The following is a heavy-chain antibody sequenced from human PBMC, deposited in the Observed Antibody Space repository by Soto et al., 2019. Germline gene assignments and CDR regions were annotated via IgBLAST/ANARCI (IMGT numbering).Heavy chain of an antibody. D-gene: IGHD3-22*01. J-gene: IGHJ4*02. CDR3: ARVVPYYYDSSGYGYFDY. CDR1: GGTFSSYA. Sequence: GASVKVSCKASGGTFSSYAISWVRQAPGQGLEWMGGIIPIFGTANYAQKFQGRVTITADESTSTAYMELSSLRSEDTAVYYCARVVPYYYDSSGYGYFDYWGQGTLVTVSS. V-gene: IGHV1-69*13. CDR2: IIPIFGTA.